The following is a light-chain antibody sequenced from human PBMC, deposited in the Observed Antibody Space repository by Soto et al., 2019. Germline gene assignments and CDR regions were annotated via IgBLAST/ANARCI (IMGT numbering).Light chain of an antibody. CDR3: QQSYSTPPG. V-gene: IGKV1-39*01. J-gene: IGKJ1*01. Sequence: DVQMTHSTSSLSASVGHRVTNTCRASQSISSYLNWYQQKPGKAPKLLIYAASSLQSGVPSRFSGSGSGTDFTLTISSLQPEDFATYYCQQSYSTPPGFGQGTKVDIK. CDR1: QSISSY. CDR2: AAS.